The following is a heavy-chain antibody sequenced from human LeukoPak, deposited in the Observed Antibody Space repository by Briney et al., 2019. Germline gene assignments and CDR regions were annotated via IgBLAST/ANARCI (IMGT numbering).Heavy chain of an antibody. J-gene: IGHJ5*02. CDR3: ARGLYGSGSYYNWFDP. CDR2: IYTSGST. D-gene: IGHD3-10*01. V-gene: IGHV4-61*02. CDR1: GGSISSGSYY. Sequence: SETLSLTCTVSGGSISSGSYYWSWIRQPAGKGLEWIGRIYTSGSTNYNPSLKSRVTISVDTSKNQFSLKLSSVTAADTGVYYCARGLYGSGSYYNWFDPWGQGTLVTVSS.